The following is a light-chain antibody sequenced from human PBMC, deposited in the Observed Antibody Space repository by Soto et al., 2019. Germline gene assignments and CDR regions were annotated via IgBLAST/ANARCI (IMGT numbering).Light chain of an antibody. Sequence: DIQMTQSPSSLSASVGDRVTITCRASQSISSYLNWYQQKPGKAPKLLIYKASTLKSGVPSRFSGSGSGTDFTLTISSLQPEDVATYYCQKYNSAPWTFGQGTKVDIK. V-gene: IGKV1-27*01. CDR1: QSISSY. J-gene: IGKJ1*01. CDR2: KAS. CDR3: QKYNSAPWT.